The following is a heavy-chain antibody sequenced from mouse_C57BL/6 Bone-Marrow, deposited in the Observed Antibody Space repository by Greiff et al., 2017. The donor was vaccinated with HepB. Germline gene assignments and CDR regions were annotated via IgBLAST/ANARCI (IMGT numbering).Heavy chain of an antibody. CDR1: GYTFTSYG. CDR3: ARYDGQLRLYYFDY. Sequence: VQWVESGAELARPGASVKLSCKASGYTFTSYGISWVKQRTGQGLEWIGEIYPRSGNTYYNEKFKGKATLTADKSSSTAYMELRSLTSEDSAVYFCARYDGQLRLYYFDYWGQGTTLTVSS. D-gene: IGHD3-2*02. CDR2: IYPRSGNT. J-gene: IGHJ2*01. V-gene: IGHV1-81*01.